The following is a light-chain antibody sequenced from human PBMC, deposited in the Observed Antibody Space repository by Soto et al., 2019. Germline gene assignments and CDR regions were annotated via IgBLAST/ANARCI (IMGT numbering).Light chain of an antibody. J-gene: IGKJ5*01. V-gene: IGKV3-11*01. Sequence: VFTQSPATLSLSPGESATLSCRATRSVSSYLAWYKQKPGQAPRLLIYDASSRPTDIPARFSGSGSGTDFTLTISSLEPEDFALYYCQQRSNLPITFGQGTRLEIK. CDR1: RSVSSY. CDR3: QQRSNLPIT. CDR2: DAS.